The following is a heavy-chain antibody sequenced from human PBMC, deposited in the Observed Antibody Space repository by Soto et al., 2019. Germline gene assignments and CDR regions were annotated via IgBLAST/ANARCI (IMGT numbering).Heavy chain of an antibody. J-gene: IGHJ6*02. CDR3: ARVQGIAAAGTRYYYGMDV. CDR2: ISAYNGNT. V-gene: IGHV1-18*01. Sequence: ASVKVSCKASGYTFTSYGISWVRQAPGQGLEWMGWISAYNGNTNYAQKLQGRVTMTTDTSTSTAYMELRSLRSDDTAVYYCARVQGIAAAGTRYYYGMDVWGQGTTVTVSS. D-gene: IGHD6-13*01. CDR1: GYTFTSYG.